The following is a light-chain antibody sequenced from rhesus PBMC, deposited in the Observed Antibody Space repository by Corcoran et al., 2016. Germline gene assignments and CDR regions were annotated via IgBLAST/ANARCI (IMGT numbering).Light chain of an antibody. V-gene: IGKV1-22*01. CDR1: QGISSW. J-gene: IGKJ3*01. Sequence: DIQMTQSPSSLSASVGDTVTITCRASQGISSWLAWYQQKPGKAPKLLIYKASSLQSGVPSRFSGNGSGTDFTLTIGSLQSEDFATYYCQQYSSRPFTFGPGTKLDIK. CDR2: KAS. CDR3: QQYSSRPFT.